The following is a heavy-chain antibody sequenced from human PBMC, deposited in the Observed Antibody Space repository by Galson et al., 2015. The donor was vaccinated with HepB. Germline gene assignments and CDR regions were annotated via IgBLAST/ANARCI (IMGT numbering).Heavy chain of an antibody. J-gene: IGHJ4*02. Sequence: TLSLTCSVFGDSISRTGYYWTWIRQHPGKGLEWIGYIYYSGSTYYTPSLRSRITISLDASKNQFFLKLSSVTAADTAVYFCAREWGVRGVLDYWGLGTLVPVSS. CDR3: AREWGVRGVLDY. CDR1: GDSISRTGYY. D-gene: IGHD3-10*01. V-gene: IGHV4-31*03. CDR2: IYYSGST.